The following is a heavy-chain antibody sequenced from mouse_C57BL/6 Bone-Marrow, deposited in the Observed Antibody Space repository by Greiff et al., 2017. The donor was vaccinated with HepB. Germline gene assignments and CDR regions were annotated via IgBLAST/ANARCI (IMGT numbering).Heavy chain of an antibody. CDR3: ARKGLRRDWYFDV. J-gene: IGHJ1*03. Sequence: VQVVESGPGLVQPSQSLSITCTVSGFSLTSYGVHWVRQSPGKGLEWLGVIWSGGSTDYNAAFISRLSISKDNSKSQVFFKMNSLQADDTAIYYCARKGLRRDWYFDVWGTGTTVTVSS. CDR1: GFSLTSYG. V-gene: IGHV2-2*01. CDR2: IWSGGST. D-gene: IGHD2-2*01.